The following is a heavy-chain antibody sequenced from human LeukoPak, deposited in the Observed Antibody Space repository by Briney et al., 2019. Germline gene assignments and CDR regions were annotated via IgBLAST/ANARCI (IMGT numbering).Heavy chain of an antibody. D-gene: IGHD3-22*01. J-gene: IGHJ4*02. V-gene: IGHV3-21*01. CDR3: ARDPGYYYDSSGFDY. CDR2: TSSSSSYI. CDR1: GFTFSSYS. Sequence: GGSLRLSCAASGFTFSSYSMNWVRQAPGKGLEWVSSTSSSSSYIYYADSVKGRFTISRDNAKNSLYLQMNSLRAEDTAVYYCARDPGYYYDSSGFDYWGQGTLVTVSS.